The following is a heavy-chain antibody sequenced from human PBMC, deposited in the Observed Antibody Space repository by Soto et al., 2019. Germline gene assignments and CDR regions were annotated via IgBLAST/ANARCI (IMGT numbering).Heavy chain of an antibody. CDR1: GGSISSFY. CDR3: ARPPYYHSSGPFDY. J-gene: IGHJ4*02. V-gene: IGHV4-59*08. Sequence: PSETLSLTCTVSGGSISSFYWSWIRQPPGKGLEWIGYIYYSGSTNYNPSLKSRVTISVDTSKNQFSLKLSSVTAADTAVYYCARPPYYHSSGPFDYWGQGTLVTVSS. CDR2: IYYSGST. D-gene: IGHD3-22*01.